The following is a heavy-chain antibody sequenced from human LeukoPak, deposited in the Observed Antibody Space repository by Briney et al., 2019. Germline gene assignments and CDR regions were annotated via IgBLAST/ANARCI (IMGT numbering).Heavy chain of an antibody. D-gene: IGHD3-10*01. Sequence: ASVKVSCKASGYTFTSYYMHWVRQAPGQGLEWMGIIHPSGGSTSYAQKFQGRVTMTRDMSTSTVYMDLSSLRSEDTAVYYCARGAKRFGELLPIDYWGQGTLVTVSS. CDR1: GYTFTSYY. CDR2: IHPSGGST. J-gene: IGHJ4*02. V-gene: IGHV1-46*01. CDR3: ARGAKRFGELLPIDY.